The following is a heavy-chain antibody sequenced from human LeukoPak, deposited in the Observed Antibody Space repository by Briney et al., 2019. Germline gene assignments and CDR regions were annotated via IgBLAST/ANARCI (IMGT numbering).Heavy chain of an antibody. CDR3: AKAYCTATNCYVWAGYYMDV. V-gene: IGHV3-30*02. CDR1: GFTFSDYG. CDR2: IRFDGSNA. J-gene: IGHJ6*03. D-gene: IGHD2-2*01. Sequence: PGGSLRLSCAASGFTFSDYGLHWVRQAPGKGLEWVAFIRFDGSNAYYVDSVKGRFTISRDNSKNTLYLQMNSLRAEDTAVYYCAKAYCTATNCYVWAGYYMDVWGKGTTVTVSS.